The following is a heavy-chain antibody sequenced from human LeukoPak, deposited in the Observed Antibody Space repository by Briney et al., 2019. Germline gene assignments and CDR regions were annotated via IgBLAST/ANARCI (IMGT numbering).Heavy chain of an antibody. Sequence: GGSLRLSCRTSGFAFNNYAMNWVRQPPGKGLEWVSAISGFNTYYADSVNGRFTISRDNSKNVLYLQMNRLRVEDTAVYYCVKDVCTSPRCLLYSDSWGQGALVTVSS. CDR1: GFAFNNYA. CDR2: ISGFNT. V-gene: IGHV3-23*01. D-gene: IGHD2-2*01. J-gene: IGHJ4*02. CDR3: VKDVCTSPRCLLYSDS.